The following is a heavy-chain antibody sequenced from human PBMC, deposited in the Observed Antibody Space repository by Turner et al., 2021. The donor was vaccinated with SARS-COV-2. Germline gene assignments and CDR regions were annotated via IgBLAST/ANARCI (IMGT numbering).Heavy chain of an antibody. CDR2: MKPNSGNT. V-gene: IGHV1-8*01. J-gene: IGHJ4*02. D-gene: IGHD3-16*02. Sequence: QVQLVQSGAEVKKPGASVKVSCKASGYTFTNYDINWVRQATGQGLEWVGWMKPNSGNTDYAQKFQGRITMTRNTSISTAYMELSSLRSEDTAVYYCARGMFRFGGVIVRPFDYWGQGTLVTVSS. CDR1: GYTFTNYD. CDR3: ARGMFRFGGVIVRPFDY.